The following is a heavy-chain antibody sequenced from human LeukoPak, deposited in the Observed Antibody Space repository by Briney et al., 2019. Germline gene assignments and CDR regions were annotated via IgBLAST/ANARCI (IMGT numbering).Heavy chain of an antibody. D-gene: IGHD5-24*01. J-gene: IGHJ5*02. CDR2: IYYSGST. CDR1: GGSISSGGYY. CDR3: ARESLRDGYGVT. V-gene: IGHV4-31*03. Sequence: SETLSLTCTVSGGSISSGGYYWSWIRQHPGKGLEWIGYIYYSGSTYYNPSLKSRVTISVDTSKNQFSLKLSSVTAADTAVYYSARESLRDGYGVTWGQGTLVTVSS.